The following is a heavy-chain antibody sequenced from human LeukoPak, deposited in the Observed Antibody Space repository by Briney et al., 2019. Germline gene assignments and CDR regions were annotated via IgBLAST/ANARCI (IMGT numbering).Heavy chain of an antibody. CDR3: ARDYQVYYDILTGPRYFDY. J-gene: IGHJ4*02. CDR1: GFTFSSYS. CDR2: ISSSSSYI. D-gene: IGHD3-9*01. V-gene: IGHV3-21*01. Sequence: GGSLRLSCAASGFTFSSYSMNWVRQAPGKGLEWDSSISSSSSYIYYADSVKGRFTISRDNAKNSLYLQMNSLRAEDTAVYYCARDYQVYYDILTGPRYFDYWGQGTLVTVSS.